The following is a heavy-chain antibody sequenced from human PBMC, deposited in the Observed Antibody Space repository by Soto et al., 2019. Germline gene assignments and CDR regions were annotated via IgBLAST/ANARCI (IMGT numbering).Heavy chain of an antibody. CDR3: AVGGNGSGWYFLDYYYYGMDV. V-gene: IGHV1-58*01. D-gene: IGHD6-19*01. Sequence: SVKVSCKASGFTFTSSAVQWVRQARGQRLEGIGWIVVGSGNTNYAQKLKERVTITRDMSTSTAYMELSSLRSEDTAVYYCAVGGNGSGWYFLDYYYYGMDVWGKGPTATVSS. CDR2: IVVGSGNT. CDR1: GFTFTSSA. J-gene: IGHJ6*04.